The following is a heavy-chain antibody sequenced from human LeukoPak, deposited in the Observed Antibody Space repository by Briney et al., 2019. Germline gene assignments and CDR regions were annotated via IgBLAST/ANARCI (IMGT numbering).Heavy chain of an antibody. Sequence: PGRSLRLSCAASGFTFSSYSMNWVRQAPGKGLEWVSSISSSSSYIYYADSVKGRFTISRDNAKNSLYLQMNSLRAEDTAVYYCARSRVGTYYYDSSGYADAFDIWGQGTMVTVSS. CDR3: ARSRVGTYYYDSSGYADAFDI. V-gene: IGHV3-21*04. CDR2: ISSSSSYI. CDR1: GFTFSSYS. J-gene: IGHJ3*02. D-gene: IGHD3-22*01.